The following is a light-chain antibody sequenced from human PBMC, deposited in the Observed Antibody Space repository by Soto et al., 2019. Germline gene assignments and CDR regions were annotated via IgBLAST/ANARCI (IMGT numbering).Light chain of an antibody. CDR3: QQYNDNWT. Sequence: DIQMTQSPSTLSASVGDRVTITCRASQSISSWVAWYQQKPGTAPKLLIYKASTLQSGVPSRFSGSGSGTEFTLTISGLQSDDSATYYCQQYNDNWTFGQGTKVEIK. J-gene: IGKJ1*01. CDR2: KAS. CDR1: QSISSW. V-gene: IGKV1-5*03.